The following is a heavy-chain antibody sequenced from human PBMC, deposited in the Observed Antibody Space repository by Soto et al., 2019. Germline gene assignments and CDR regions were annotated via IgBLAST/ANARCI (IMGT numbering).Heavy chain of an antibody. D-gene: IGHD6-6*01. CDR2: ISSSSSYI. CDR3: ARVGSSAPFEY. J-gene: IGHJ4*01. CDR1: GFTCSSYS. Sequence: GVLRRACAASGFTCSSYSMNWVRQAPWKGLEWVSSISSSSSYIYYADSVKGRFTISRDNAKNSLYLQMNSLRAEDTAVYYCARVGSSAPFEYWGNGKMVTVS. V-gene: IGHV3-21*01.